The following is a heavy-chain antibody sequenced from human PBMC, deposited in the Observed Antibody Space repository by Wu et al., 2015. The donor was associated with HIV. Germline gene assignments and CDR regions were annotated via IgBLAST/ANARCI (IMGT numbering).Heavy chain of an antibody. J-gene: IGHJ6*03. CDR2: MNPNSGNT. D-gene: IGHD3-10*01. CDR3: ARGALQTYYYYHMDV. Sequence: QVQLVQSGTEVKKPGASVKVSCKASGYTFTSYDINWVRQATGQGLEWMGWMNPNSGNTGYAQKFQGRVTITRNTSISTAYMELSSLRSEDTAVYYCARGALQTYYYYHMDVWGKRTTVTVSS. CDR1: GYTFTSYD. V-gene: IGHV1-8*03.